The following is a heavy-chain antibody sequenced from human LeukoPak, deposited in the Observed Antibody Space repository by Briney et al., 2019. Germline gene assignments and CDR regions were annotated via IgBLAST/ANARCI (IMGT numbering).Heavy chain of an antibody. J-gene: IGHJ4*02. D-gene: IGHD3-9*01. CDR2: IKQDGSEK. CDR1: GFTFSSYW. Sequence: GGSLRLSCAASGFTFSSYWMSWVRQAPGKGLEWVANIKQDGSEKYYVDSVKGRFTISRDNAKNSLYLQMNSLRAEDTAVYYCARVQPRYYDILTGPLTKSYSHFDYWGQGTLVTVSS. CDR3: ARVQPRYYDILTGPLTKSYSHFDY. V-gene: IGHV3-7*01.